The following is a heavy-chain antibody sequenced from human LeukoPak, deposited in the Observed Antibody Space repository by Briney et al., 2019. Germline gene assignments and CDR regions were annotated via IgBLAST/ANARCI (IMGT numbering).Heavy chain of an antibody. CDR1: GFTFSNYA. V-gene: IGHV3-23*01. D-gene: IGHD2/OR15-2a*01. CDR2: ISGSGGST. Sequence: GGSLRLSCAASGFTFSNYAMSWVRQAPGKGLEWVTAISGSGGSTYYADSVKGRFTISRDNSKNTLYLQMNSLRAEDTAVYYCAKEGSGALYYFDSWGQGTLVTVSS. J-gene: IGHJ4*02. CDR3: AKEGSGALYYFDS.